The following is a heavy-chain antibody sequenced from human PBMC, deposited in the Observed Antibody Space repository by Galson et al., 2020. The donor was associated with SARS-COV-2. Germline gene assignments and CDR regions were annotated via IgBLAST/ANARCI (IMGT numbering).Heavy chain of an antibody. J-gene: IGHJ6*02. CDR3: ARGNSPCVTIFGLVTAPSGMDV. D-gene: IGHD3-3*01. CDR2: IYKSGNT. CDR1: GGSISSGNYY. Sequence: SETLSLTCTVSGGSISSGNYYWSWIRQPAGKGLEWIGRIYKSGNTNYNPSLWSQVTISVDTSKNQFSLKLRSVTAADTAVYYCARGNSPCVTIFGLVTAPSGMDVWGQGTSVTVSS. V-gene: IGHV4-61*02.